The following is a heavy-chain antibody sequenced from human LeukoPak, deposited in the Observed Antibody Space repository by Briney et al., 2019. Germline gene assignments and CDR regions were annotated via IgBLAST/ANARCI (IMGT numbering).Heavy chain of an antibody. CDR2: IYPGDSDT. J-gene: IGHJ5*02. Sequence: GESLKISCKGSGYSFTNSWIGWARQMPGKGLDWMGIIYPGDSDTRYSPSFQAQVTISADKSINTAYLQWSSLKPTDTAKYYCAGPEFIYENSGHFSSCGQGNLVTASS. CDR1: GYSFTNSW. CDR3: AGPEFIYENSGHFSS. D-gene: IGHD3-22*01. V-gene: IGHV5-51*01.